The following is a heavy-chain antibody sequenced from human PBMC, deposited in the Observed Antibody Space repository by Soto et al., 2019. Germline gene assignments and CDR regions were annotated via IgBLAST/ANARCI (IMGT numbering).Heavy chain of an antibody. CDR1: GYSFTFYY. V-gene: IGHV1-2*02. CDR3: ATGPRLGYFDWTYDY. Sequence: QVRLVQSGAEVKKPGASVRVSCKASGYSFTFYYLQWVRQAPGQGLEWMGKINPNSGGADYAEKFQGRVTMTRDTSINAAYMELSSLRSDDTAVYYCATGPRLGYFDWTYDYWGQGTLVTVSS. J-gene: IGHJ4*02. D-gene: IGHD3-9*01. CDR2: INPNSGGA.